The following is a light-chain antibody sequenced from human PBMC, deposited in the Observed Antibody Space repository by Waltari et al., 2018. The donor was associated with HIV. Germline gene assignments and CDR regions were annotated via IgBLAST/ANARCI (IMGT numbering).Light chain of an antibody. Sequence: MQMTQYPSSMSESVDERATITSRASQNVASWSAWYAQSTGRARELVSYKASTLEYGVPARFTGSGSGTNFTLTINSLQPDDFATYYCQQYNSDFYTFGLGTRLDLK. CDR2: KAS. CDR1: QNVASW. J-gene: IGKJ2*01. V-gene: IGKV1-5*03. CDR3: QQYNSDFYT.